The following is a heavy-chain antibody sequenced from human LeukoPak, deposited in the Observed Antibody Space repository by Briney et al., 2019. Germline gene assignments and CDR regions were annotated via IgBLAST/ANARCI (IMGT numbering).Heavy chain of an antibody. CDR1: GFSFRRYD. J-gene: IGHJ5*02. CDR3: ARAKVLAGSYLDNWFDP. V-gene: IGHV3-30*04. CDR2: TSYDGTSE. Sequence: GTSLILSCAASGFSFRRYDMHWVRQAPGKGLEWVAATSYDGTSELYADFVKGRFSISRDNSRNTLSLQMDTLRPEDTAIYYCARAKVLAGSYLDNWFDPWGQGTRVIVSS. D-gene: IGHD1-26*01.